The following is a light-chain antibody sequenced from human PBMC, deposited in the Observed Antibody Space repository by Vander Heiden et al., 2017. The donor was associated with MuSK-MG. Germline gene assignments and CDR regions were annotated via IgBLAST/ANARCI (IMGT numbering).Light chain of an antibody. V-gene: IGLV2-14*01. CDR1: ISDVGSYNY. CDR2: EKS. Sequence: QSAPTPPASVSGSPGKSITISCTGTISDVGSYNYVSWYQQHQGNAPKLMIYEKSNRPSGVSNRFSGSKSGNTASLTISGLQAEDEADYYCSSYTSNNIRVFGGGTKVTVL. J-gene: IGLJ2*01. CDR3: SSYTSNNIRV.